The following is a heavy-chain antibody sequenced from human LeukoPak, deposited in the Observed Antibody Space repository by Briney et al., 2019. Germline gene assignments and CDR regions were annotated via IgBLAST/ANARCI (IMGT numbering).Heavy chain of an antibody. Sequence: GGSLRLSCAASGFTFSSYAMSWVRQAPGKGLEWVSYISSSSTYTNYADSVKGRFTISRDNAKNSLYLQMNSLRAEDTAVYYCARDKDSSSWYWYGTDVWGQGTTVTLSS. CDR2: ISSSSTYT. V-gene: IGHV3-11*05. J-gene: IGHJ6*02. CDR1: GFTFSSYA. D-gene: IGHD6-13*01. CDR3: ARDKDSSSWYWYGTDV.